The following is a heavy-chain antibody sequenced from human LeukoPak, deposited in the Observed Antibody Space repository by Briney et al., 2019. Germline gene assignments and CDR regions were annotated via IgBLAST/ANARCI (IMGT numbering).Heavy chain of an antibody. CDR1: GFTFSSYG. Sequence: GGSLRLSCAASGFTFSSYGMHWVRQAPGKGLEWVAFIRYDGSNKYYADSVKGRFTISRDNSKNTLYLQMNSLRAEDTAVHYCAKDGTLYGSGSYYKALDYWGQGTLVTVSS. V-gene: IGHV3-30*02. D-gene: IGHD3-10*01. CDR3: AKDGTLYGSGSYYKALDY. CDR2: IRYDGSNK. J-gene: IGHJ4*02.